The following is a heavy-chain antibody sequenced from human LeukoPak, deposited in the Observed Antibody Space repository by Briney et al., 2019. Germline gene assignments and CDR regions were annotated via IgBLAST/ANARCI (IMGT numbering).Heavy chain of an antibody. Sequence: GASVKVSCKASGYTFTSYYMHWVRQAPGQGLEWMGIINPSGGSTSYAQKFQGRVTMTRDTSISTAYMELSRLRSDDTAVYYCASYGAAGLRAYWYFDLWGRGTLVTVSS. CDR3: ASYGAAGLRAYWYFDL. CDR2: INPSGGST. V-gene: IGHV1-46*01. J-gene: IGHJ2*01. CDR1: GYTFTSYY. D-gene: IGHD6-13*01.